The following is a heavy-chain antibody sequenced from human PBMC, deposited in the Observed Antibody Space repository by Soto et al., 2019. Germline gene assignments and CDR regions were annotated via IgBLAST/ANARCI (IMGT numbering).Heavy chain of an antibody. V-gene: IGHV4-61*01. CDR1: GGSVSSGSYY. J-gene: IGHJ5*02. CDR2: IYYSGST. CDR3: AREVHPLNWFDP. Sequence: SETLSLTCTVSGGSVSSGSYYGSWIRQPPGKGLEWIGYIYYSGSTNYNPSLKSRVTISVDTSKNQFSLKLSSVTAADTAVYYCAREVHPLNWFDPWGQGTLVTVSS.